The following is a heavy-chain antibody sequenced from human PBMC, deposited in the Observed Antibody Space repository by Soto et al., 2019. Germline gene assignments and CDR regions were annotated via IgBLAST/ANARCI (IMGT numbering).Heavy chain of an antibody. CDR3: AKDIFIAARGWLAP. J-gene: IGHJ5*02. Sequence: GGSLRLSCAASGFTFSSYAMSWVRQAPGKGLAWVSAISGSGGSTYYADSVKGRFTISRDNSKNTLYLQMNSLRAEDTAVYYCAKDIFIAARGWLAPWGQGTLVTVSS. CDR1: GFTFSSYA. CDR2: ISGSGGST. V-gene: IGHV3-23*01. D-gene: IGHD6-6*01.